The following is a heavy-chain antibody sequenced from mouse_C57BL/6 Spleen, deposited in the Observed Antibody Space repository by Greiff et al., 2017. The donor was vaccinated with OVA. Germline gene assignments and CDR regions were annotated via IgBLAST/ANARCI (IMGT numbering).Heavy chain of an antibody. CDR1: GYTFTSYW. V-gene: IGHV1-64*01. CDR3: ARRAYGYAYAMDY. Sequence: QVQLQQPGAELVKPGASVKLSCKASGYTFTSYWMHWVKQRPGQGLEWIGMIHPNSGSTNYNEKFKSKATLTVDKSSSTAYMQLSSLTSEDSAVYYCARRAYGYAYAMDYWGQRTSVTVSS. J-gene: IGHJ4*01. D-gene: IGHD2-2*01. CDR2: IHPNSGST.